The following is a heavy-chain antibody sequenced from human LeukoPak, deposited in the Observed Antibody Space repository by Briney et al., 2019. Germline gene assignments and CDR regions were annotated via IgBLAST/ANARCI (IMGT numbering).Heavy chain of an antibody. V-gene: IGHV3-21*01. J-gene: IGHJ4*02. D-gene: IGHD6-19*01. Sequence: GGSLRLSCAASGFTFSSYSMNWVRQAPGKGLEWVSSISRSGTYRYYADSVKGRFTISRDDAKNSLYLQMNSLRAEDTAVYYCAIIAVAGSFFDYWGQGTLVTVSS. CDR2: ISRSGTYR. CDR3: AIIAVAGSFFDY. CDR1: GFTFSSYS.